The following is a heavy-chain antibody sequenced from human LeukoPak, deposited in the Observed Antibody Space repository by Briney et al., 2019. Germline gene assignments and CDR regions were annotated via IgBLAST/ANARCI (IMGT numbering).Heavy chain of an antibody. CDR3: ASRPGIAAAGYYFDY. J-gene: IGHJ4*02. D-gene: IGHD6-13*01. CDR2: IYYSGST. CDR1: GGSISNKY. V-gene: IGHV4-59*08. Sequence: SGTLSLTCTVSGGSISNKYWSWIRQPPGKGLEWIGYIYYSGSTNYNPSLKSRVTISVDTSKNQFSLKLSSVTAADTAVYYCASRPGIAAAGYYFDYWGQGTLVTVSS.